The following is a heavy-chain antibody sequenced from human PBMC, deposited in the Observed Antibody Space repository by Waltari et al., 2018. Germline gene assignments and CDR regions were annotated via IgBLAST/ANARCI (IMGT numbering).Heavy chain of an antibody. Sequence: EEQMLESGGGLVQPGGSLRLSCTGSGFYFSSFAMNWVRQVPGKGLEWVSTISSSGADTYYTDSVKDRFTISRDNSAETFYLEMNNLRVGDTAMYYCAKSQRRPLVLYGLDVWGQGTAVTVSS. V-gene: IGHV3-23*01. CDR2: ISSSGADT. CDR3: AKSQRRPLVLYGLDV. D-gene: IGHD2-8*02. J-gene: IGHJ6*02. CDR1: GFYFSSFA.